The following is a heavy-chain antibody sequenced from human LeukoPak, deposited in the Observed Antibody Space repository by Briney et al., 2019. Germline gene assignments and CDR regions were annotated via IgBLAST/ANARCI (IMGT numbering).Heavy chain of an antibody. Sequence: ASVKVSCKDSGYTFTNYDINWVRQATGQGLEWMGWMNPHSGNTGYAQKFQGRVTMTRNTSISTAYMELSSLRSEDTAVYYCARLSSHYGDYKVDPWGQGTLVTVSS. V-gene: IGHV1-8*01. D-gene: IGHD4-17*01. J-gene: IGHJ5*02. CDR1: GYTFTNYD. CDR2: MNPHSGNT. CDR3: ARLSSHYGDYKVDP.